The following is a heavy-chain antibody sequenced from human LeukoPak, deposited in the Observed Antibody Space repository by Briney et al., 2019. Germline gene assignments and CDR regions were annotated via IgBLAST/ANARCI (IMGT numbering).Heavy chain of an antibody. CDR1: GFTFSSYS. Sequence: SGGSLRLPCAASGFTFSSYSMNWVRQAPGKGLEWVSYISSSSSTIYYADSVKGRFTISRDNAKNSLYLQMNSLRDEDTAVYYCARDDGTTVTSLLYYYGMDVWGQGTTVTVSS. J-gene: IGHJ6*02. CDR3: ARDDGTTVTSLLYYYGMDV. D-gene: IGHD4-17*01. CDR2: ISSSSSTI. V-gene: IGHV3-48*02.